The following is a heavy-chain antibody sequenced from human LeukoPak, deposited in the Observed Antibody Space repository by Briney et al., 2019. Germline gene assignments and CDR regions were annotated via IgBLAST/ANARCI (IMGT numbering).Heavy chain of an antibody. V-gene: IGHV4-59*01. CDR1: GGSISSYY. CDR2: IYYSGST. J-gene: IGHJ3*02. D-gene: IGHD3-22*01. CDR3: AREVSYDSSGLDAFDI. Sequence: SETLSLTCTVSGGSISSYYWSWIRQPPGKGLEWIGYIYYSGSTNYNPSLKSRVTISVDTSKDQFSLKLSSVTAADTAVYYCAREVSYDSSGLDAFDIWGQGTMVTVSS.